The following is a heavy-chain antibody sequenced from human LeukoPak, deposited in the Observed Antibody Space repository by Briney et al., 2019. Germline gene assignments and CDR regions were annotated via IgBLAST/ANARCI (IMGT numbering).Heavy chain of an antibody. D-gene: IGHD6-13*01. CDR1: GYTFTSYG. J-gene: IGHJ4*02. Sequence: ASVKVSCKASGYTFTSYGISWVRQAPGQGLEWMGWISAYNGDTDYAQKFQGRVTMTRDTSTSTVYMELSSLRSEDTAVYYCARVYSSSWYDAPELDYWGQGTLVTVSS. V-gene: IGHV1-18*01. CDR2: ISAYNGDT. CDR3: ARVYSSSWYDAPELDY.